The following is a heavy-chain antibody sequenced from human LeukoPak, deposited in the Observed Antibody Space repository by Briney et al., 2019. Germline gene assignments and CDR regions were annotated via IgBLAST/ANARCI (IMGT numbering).Heavy chain of an antibody. CDR3: AKVAAGIGFFQH. D-gene: IGHD6-13*01. Sequence: PSETLSLTCTVSGGSISSSSYYWGWIRQPPGKGLEWIGNIHHSGSTYYNPSLKSRVTISVDTSKNQLSLKLNSVTAADTAVYYCAKVAAGIGFFQHWGQGTLVTVSS. J-gene: IGHJ1*01. CDR1: GGSISSSSYY. V-gene: IGHV4-39*07. CDR2: IHHSGST.